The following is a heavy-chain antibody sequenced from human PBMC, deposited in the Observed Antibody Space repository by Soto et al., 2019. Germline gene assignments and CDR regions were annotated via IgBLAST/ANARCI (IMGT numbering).Heavy chain of an antibody. J-gene: IGHJ6*02. V-gene: IGHV3-23*01. CDR3: AKFDDYYYYSGMDV. CDR1: GLTFSSYA. Sequence: EVQLLESGGGLVQPGGSLRLSCVASGLTFSSYAMSWVRQAPGKGLEWVSAISANGGSTYYADYVKGRFTISRHNSNNTLYLQMNSLRGEDTAVYYCAKFDDYYYYSGMDVWGQGTTVTVSS. CDR2: ISANGGST.